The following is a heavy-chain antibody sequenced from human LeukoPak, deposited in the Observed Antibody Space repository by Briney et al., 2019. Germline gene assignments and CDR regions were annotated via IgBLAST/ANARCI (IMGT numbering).Heavy chain of an antibody. J-gene: IGHJ6*02. CDR1: GFTFDDYA. CDR3: AKDEGDYYYYGMNV. V-gene: IGHV3-9*01. CDR2: ISWNSGSI. Sequence: GGSLRLSCAASGFTFDDYAMHWVRQAPGKGLEWVSGISWNSGSIGCADSVKGRFTISRDNAKNSLYLQMNSLRAEDTALYYCAKDEGDYYYYGMNVWGQGTTVTVSS.